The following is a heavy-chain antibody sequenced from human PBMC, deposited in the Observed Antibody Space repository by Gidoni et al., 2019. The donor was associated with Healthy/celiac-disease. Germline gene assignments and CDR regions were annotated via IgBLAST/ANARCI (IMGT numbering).Heavy chain of an antibody. CDR1: GYTLTELS. D-gene: IGHD3-16*02. V-gene: IGHV1-24*01. CDR2: FDPEDGET. CDR3: ATGGTTYYDYVWGSYRHNWFDP. Sequence: GYTLTELSIHWVRQAPGKGLEWMGGFDPEDGETIYAQKFQGRVTMTEDTSTDTAYMELSSLRSEDTAVYYCATGGTTYYDYVWGSYRHNWFDPWGQGTLVTVSS. J-gene: IGHJ5*02.